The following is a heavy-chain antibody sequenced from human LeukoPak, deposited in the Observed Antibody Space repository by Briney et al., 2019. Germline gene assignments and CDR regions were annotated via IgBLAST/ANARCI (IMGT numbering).Heavy chain of an antibody. J-gene: IGHJ5*02. CDR2: ISGSGGST. D-gene: IGHD5-18*01. V-gene: IGHV3-23*01. CDR1: GFTFSSYA. CDR3: AKDAEKIQLWYNWFDP. Sequence: PGGSLRLSCAASGFTFSSYAMSWVRQAPGKGLEWVSAISGSGGSTYHADSVKGRFTISRDNSKNTLYLQMNSLRAEDTAVYYCAKDAEKIQLWYNWFDPWGQGTLVTVSS.